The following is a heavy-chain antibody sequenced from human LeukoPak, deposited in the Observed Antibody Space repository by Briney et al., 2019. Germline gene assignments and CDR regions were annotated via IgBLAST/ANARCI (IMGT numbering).Heavy chain of an antibody. J-gene: IGHJ5*02. Sequence: PGGSLRLSCAASGFTFSTSWMYWVRQAPGRGLMYVSRINIDGSITTYADSVKDRFTISRDNTKNTLYLQMNSLGAEDTAVYYCVRDKMMDDRGVGFDPWGQGTLVTVSS. CDR2: INIDGSIT. V-gene: IGHV3-74*01. CDR1: GFTFSTSW. CDR3: VRDKMMDDRGVGFDP. D-gene: IGHD1-1*01.